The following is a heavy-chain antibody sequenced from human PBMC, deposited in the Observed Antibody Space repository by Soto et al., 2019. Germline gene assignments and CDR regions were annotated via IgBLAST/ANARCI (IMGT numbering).Heavy chain of an antibody. CDR2: IYYSGST. Sequence: QVQLQESGPGLVKPSETLSLTCTVSGGSVSSGSYYWSWIRQPPGKGLEWIGYIYYSGSTNYNPTLKTRVTISVDTSKNQFSLKLSSVTAADTAAYHCAREGIAAAGIWGQRTMVTVSS. CDR3: AREGIAAAGI. CDR1: GGSVSSGSYY. V-gene: IGHV4-61*01. D-gene: IGHD6-13*01. J-gene: IGHJ3*02.